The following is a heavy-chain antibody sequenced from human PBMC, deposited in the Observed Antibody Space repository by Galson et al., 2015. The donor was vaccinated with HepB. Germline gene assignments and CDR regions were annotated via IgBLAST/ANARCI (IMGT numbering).Heavy chain of an antibody. CDR2: INTNTGNP. Sequence: SVKVSCKASGYTFTSYAMNWVRQAPGQGLEWMGWINTNTGNPTYAQGFTGRFVFSLDTSVSTAYLQISSLKAEDTAVYYCARDHRASSCSGGSCLNWFDPWGQGTLVTVSS. CDR3: ARDHRASSCSGGSCLNWFDP. CDR1: GYTFTSYA. J-gene: IGHJ5*02. V-gene: IGHV7-4-1*02. D-gene: IGHD2-15*01.